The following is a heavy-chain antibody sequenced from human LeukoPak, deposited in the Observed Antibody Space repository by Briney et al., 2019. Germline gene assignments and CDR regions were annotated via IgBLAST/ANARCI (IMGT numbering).Heavy chain of an antibody. CDR1: GFTFSSYN. D-gene: IGHD3-22*01. V-gene: IGHV3-23*01. J-gene: IGHJ4*02. CDR2: IRTNGAGT. Sequence: WGSLRLSCAASGFTFSSYNMNWVRRAPGQGLEWVSTIRTNGAGTHYADSVRGRFTISRDDSKNTLYLQMDSLRAEDTAVYYCATYRRGYHDSSESYYFDYWGQGTLVTVSS. CDR3: ATYRRGYHDSSESYYFDY.